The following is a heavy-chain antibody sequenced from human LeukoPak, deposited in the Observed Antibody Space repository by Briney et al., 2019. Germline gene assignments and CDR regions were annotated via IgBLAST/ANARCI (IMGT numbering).Heavy chain of an antibody. Sequence: SETLSLTCTVSGGSISSYYWSWIRQPPGKGLEWIGYIYYSGSTNYNPSLKSRVTISVDTSKNQFSLKLSSVTAADTAVYYCARQPSRYYGMDVWDQGTTVTVSS. CDR2: IYYSGST. CDR1: GGSISSYY. V-gene: IGHV4-59*08. J-gene: IGHJ6*02. CDR3: ARQPSRYYGMDV. D-gene: IGHD6-25*01.